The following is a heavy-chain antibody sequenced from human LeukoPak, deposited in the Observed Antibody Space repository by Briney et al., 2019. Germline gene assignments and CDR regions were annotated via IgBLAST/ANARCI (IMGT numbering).Heavy chain of an antibody. V-gene: IGHV6-1*01. D-gene: IGHD5-18*01. CDR1: GDSVSSNSAA. J-gene: IGHJ3*02. Sequence: SQTLSLTCAISGDSVSSNSAAWNWIRQSPSRGLEWLGRTYYRSKWYNDYAVSVKSRITINPDTSKNQFSLQLNSVTPEDTAVYYCARDSGYSYALEFINDAFDIWGQGTMVTVSS. CDR3: ARDSGYSYALEFINDAFDI. CDR2: TYYRSKWYN.